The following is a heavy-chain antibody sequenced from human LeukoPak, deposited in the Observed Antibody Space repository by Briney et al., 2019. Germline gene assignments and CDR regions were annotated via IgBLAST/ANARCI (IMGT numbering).Heavy chain of an antibody. V-gene: IGHV1-46*01. CDR2: INPSGGST. J-gene: IGHJ4*02. D-gene: IGHD5-18*01. CDR3: AKRGFRYGDFDY. CDR1: GYTFTSYY. Sequence: ASVKVSCKASGYTFTSYYMHWVRQAPGQGLEWMGIINPSGGSTSYAQKFQGRVTMTRDTSTSTAYMELSSLRSEDTAVYYCAKRGFRYGDFDYWGQGTLVTVSS.